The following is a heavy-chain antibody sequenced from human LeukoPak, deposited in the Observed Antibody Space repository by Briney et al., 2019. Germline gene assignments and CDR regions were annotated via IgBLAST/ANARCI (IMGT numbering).Heavy chain of an antibody. Sequence: ASVKVSCKASGYTFTSYGISWVRQAPGQGLEWMGWISAYNGNTNYAQKLQGRVTMTTDTSTSTAYMELRSLRSDDTAVYYCARGLEWPTRRHTWFDPWGQGTLVTVSS. J-gene: IGHJ5*02. CDR1: GYTFTSYG. D-gene: IGHD3-3*01. CDR3: ARGLEWPTRRHTWFDP. V-gene: IGHV1-18*01. CDR2: ISAYNGNT.